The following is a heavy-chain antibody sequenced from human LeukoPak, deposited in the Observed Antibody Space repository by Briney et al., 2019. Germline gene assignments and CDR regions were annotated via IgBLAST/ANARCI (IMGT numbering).Heavy chain of an antibody. V-gene: IGHV1-69*05. Sequence: PVKVSCKASGGTLSSNAMSWVRQAPGQGLEWMGGIIPTFGTANYAQKFQGRVTITTDESTSTGYMELSSLRSEDTAVYYCARGHYYSSGAYWGNDYYYYMSVWGKGTTVTVSS. J-gene: IGHJ6*03. CDR2: IIPTFGTA. D-gene: IGHD3-22*01. CDR3: ARGHYYSSGAYWGNDYYYYMSV. CDR1: GGTLSSNA.